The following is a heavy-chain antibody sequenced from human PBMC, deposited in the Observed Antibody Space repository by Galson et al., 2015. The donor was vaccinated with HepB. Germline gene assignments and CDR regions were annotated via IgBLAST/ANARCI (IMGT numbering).Heavy chain of an antibody. Sequence: SVKVSCKASGGTLRTSPISWVRQAPGQGLEWMGGINPLFGTPRYAKKFQGKVTITADESTCTADLELRGLRSEDTAVYFCASQYCSIGSCSASYYYYYYMYVCGKGTTVTVSS. CDR2: INPLFGTP. V-gene: IGHV1-69*13. D-gene: IGHD2-15*01. CDR1: GGTLRTSP. J-gene: IGHJ6*03. CDR3: ASQYCSIGSCSASYYYYYYMYV.